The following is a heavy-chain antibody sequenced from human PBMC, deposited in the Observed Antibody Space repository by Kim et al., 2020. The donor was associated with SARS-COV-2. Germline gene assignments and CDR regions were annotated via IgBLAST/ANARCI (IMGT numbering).Heavy chain of an antibody. D-gene: IGHD3-10*01. Sequence: ASVKVSCKASGYTFTSYGINWVRQATGQGLEWMGWMNPYSGNTGYAQKFQGRVTMTRNTSISTAYMELSSLRSDDTAVYYCARRANDCDYGSGSISNDGMDAWGQGTTVTVSS. CDR3: ARRANDCDYGSGSISNDGMDA. V-gene: IGHV1-8*01. CDR2: MNPYSGNT. CDR1: GYTFTSYG. J-gene: IGHJ6*02.